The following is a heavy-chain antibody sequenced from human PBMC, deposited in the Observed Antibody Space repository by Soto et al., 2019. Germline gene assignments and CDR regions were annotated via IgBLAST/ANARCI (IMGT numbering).Heavy chain of an antibody. V-gene: IGHV1-69*02. Sequence: QVQLVQSGAEVKKPGSSVKVSCKASGGTFSTYTITWVRQAPGQGLEWMGRIIPIIGIINYAQKFQGRVTISADKFTGXXYMELTGLRSADTAVYYCARYPDSHYNDSHASSYPWGQGTLVTVSS. D-gene: IGHD4-4*01. CDR3: ARYPDSHYNDSHASSYP. CDR2: IIPIIGII. CDR1: GGTFSTYT. J-gene: IGHJ5*02.